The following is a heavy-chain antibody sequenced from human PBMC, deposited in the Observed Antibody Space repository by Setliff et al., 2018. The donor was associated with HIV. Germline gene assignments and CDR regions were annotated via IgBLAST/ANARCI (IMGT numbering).Heavy chain of an antibody. Sequence: GGSLRLSCAASGFTFSNYAMTWVRQAPGKGLEWVSYISGSGSGVDYADSVKGRFTVSRDNARSSLYLQLNSLRSEDTAVYYCARDLIWGFDYWGQGTPVTVSS. J-gene: IGHJ4*02. D-gene: IGHD3-16*01. V-gene: IGHV3-48*01. CDR2: ISGSGSGV. CDR1: GFTFSNYA. CDR3: ARDLIWGFDY.